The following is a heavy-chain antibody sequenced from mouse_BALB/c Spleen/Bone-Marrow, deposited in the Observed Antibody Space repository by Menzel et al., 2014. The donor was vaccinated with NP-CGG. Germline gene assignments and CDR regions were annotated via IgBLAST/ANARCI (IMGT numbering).Heavy chain of an antibody. V-gene: IGHV14-3*02. J-gene: IGHJ3*01. D-gene: IGHD1-1*01. CDR1: SFNIKDAY. Sequence: LVESGAELVKPGASVKLSCTASSFNIKDAYMHWVKQRPEQGLEWIGRIDPANGNTKYDPKFQGKATITADTSSNTAYLQLSSLTSEDTAVYYCASYYYGSSSFAYWGQGTLVTVSA. CDR2: IDPANGNT. CDR3: ASYYYGSSSFAY.